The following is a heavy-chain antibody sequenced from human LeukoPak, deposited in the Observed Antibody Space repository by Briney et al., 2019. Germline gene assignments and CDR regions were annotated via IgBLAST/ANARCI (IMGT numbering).Heavy chain of an antibody. CDR3: AGHHPRNTVDF. CDR2: ISDIGSI. Sequence: NPSETLSLTCTVSGGSISIYYWSWIRQPPGKGLEWIAYISDIGSINYNPSLKSRVTISLDTSKNQFSLKLSSVTAADTAVYYCAGHHPRNTVDFWGQGTLVTVSS. CDR1: GGSISIYY. J-gene: IGHJ4*02. V-gene: IGHV4-59*08. D-gene: IGHD2/OR15-2a*01.